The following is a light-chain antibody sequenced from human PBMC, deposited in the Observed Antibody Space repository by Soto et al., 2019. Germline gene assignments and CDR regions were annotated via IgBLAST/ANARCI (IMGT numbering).Light chain of an antibody. CDR3: QQFESSPPQWT. CDR1: HSLSTY. Sequence: NVCRVSPGTLSLSKGERASLSCRASHSLSTYLAWYQQKPGQAPRLLIYGISSRATGIPDRFSGSGSGTDFTLTISRLEPEDFALYYCQQFESSPPQWTFGQGTKLDIK. J-gene: IGKJ1*01. CDR2: GIS. V-gene: IGKV3-20*01.